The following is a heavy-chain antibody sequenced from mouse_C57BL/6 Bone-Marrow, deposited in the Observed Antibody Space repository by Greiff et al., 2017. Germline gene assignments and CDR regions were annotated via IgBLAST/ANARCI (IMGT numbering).Heavy chain of an antibody. CDR1: GYTFTDHI. Sequence: VQLQQSGAELASPGASVTLSCKASGYTFTDHILNWVKMRPGQGLEWIGRIYPVSGEPNYYQTFMAKATFAVDRSASTVYMMLNSLTSEDTAVYYCGRGEYFDYWGQGTTLTVSS. CDR2: IYPVSGEP. J-gene: IGHJ2*01. V-gene: IGHV1-11*01. CDR3: GRGEYFDY.